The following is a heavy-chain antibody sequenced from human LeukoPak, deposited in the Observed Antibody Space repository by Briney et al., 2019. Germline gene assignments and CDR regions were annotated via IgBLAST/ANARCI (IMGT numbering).Heavy chain of an antibody. J-gene: IGHJ4*02. V-gene: IGHV1-46*01. CDR2: INPSGGST. CDR1: GYTFTSYY. CDR3: ARGPFPGGSGSSVLVY. D-gene: IGHD1-26*01. Sequence: ASVKVSCEASGYTFTSYYMHWVRQAPGQGLEWMGIINPSGGSTSYAQKFQGRVTMTRDTSTSTVYMELSSLRSEDTAVYYCARGPFPGGSGSSVLVYWGQGTLVTVSS.